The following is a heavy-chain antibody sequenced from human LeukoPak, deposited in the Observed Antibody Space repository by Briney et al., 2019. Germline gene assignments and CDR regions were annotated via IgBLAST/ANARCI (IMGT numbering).Heavy chain of an antibody. CDR1: GFTFSIAW. V-gene: IGHV3-15*01. CDR2: IKSRGDGETR. D-gene: IGHD3-3*01. J-gene: IGHJ3*02. CDR3: AAVGEWLSNAFNT. Sequence: GGSLRLSCAASGFTFSIAWMSWVRQAPGKGLEWVGRIKSRGDGETRDYAGPVKDRFIISRDDSKNTLYLQMDSLRSEDTAIYYCAAVGEWLSNAFNTWGQGTLVTVSA.